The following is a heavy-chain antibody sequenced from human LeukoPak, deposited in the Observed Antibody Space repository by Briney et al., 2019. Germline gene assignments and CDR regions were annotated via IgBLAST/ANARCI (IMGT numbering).Heavy chain of an antibody. Sequence: SVKVSCKASGFTFTSSAVQRVRQARGQRLEWIGWIVVGSGNTNYAQKFQERVTITRDMSTSTAYMELSSLRSEDTAVYYCAAAPYGSGGGLDWGQGTLVTVSS. J-gene: IGHJ4*02. CDR2: IVVGSGNT. CDR1: GFTFTSSA. CDR3: AAAPYGSGGGLD. D-gene: IGHD3-10*01. V-gene: IGHV1-58*01.